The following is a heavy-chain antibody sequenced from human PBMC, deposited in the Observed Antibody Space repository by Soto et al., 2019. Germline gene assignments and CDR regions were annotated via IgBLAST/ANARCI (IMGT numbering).Heavy chain of an antibody. Sequence: SETLSLTCAVSGGSISSSNWWSWVRQPPGKGLEWIGEIYHSGSTYYNPSLKSRVTISVDTSKNQFSLKLSSVTAADTAVYYCARHYYDSSGYYFGDAFNIWGQGTMVTVSS. CDR3: ARHYYDSSGYYFGDAFNI. D-gene: IGHD3-22*01. J-gene: IGHJ3*02. V-gene: IGHV4-4*02. CDR1: GGSISSSNW. CDR2: IYHSGST.